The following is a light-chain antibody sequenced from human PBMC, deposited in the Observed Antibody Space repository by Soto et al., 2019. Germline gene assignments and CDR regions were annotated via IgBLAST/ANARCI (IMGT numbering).Light chain of an antibody. CDR3: CSYAGSYTYV. CDR2: DVT. J-gene: IGLJ1*01. V-gene: IGLV2-11*01. CDR1: SSDVGGYNY. Sequence: QSVLTQPRSVSGSPGQSVTISCTGTSSDVGGYNYVSWYQQHPCKAPKLMISDVTKLPSGVPDRFSGSNSGNTASLTISGLRAEDVADYYCCSYAGSYTYVFGTGTKVTVL.